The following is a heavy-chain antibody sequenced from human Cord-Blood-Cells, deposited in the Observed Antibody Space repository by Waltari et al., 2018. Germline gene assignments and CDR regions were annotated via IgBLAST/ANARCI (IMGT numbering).Heavy chain of an antibody. CDR3: AKAGGEQQLVHFDY. Sequence: QVQLVESGGGVVQPGRSLRLSCAASGFTFSSYGMHWVRQAPGKWLEWVAVISYDGSNKYYADSVKGRFTISRDNSKNTLYLQMNSLRAEDTAVYYCAKAGGEQQLVHFDYWGQGTLVTVSS. D-gene: IGHD6-13*01. J-gene: IGHJ4*02. CDR1: GFTFSSYG. CDR2: ISYDGSNK. V-gene: IGHV3-30*18.